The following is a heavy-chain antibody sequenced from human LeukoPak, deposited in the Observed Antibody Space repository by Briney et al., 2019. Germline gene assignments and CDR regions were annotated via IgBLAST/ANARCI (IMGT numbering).Heavy chain of an antibody. CDR1: GYTLTELS. CDR3: ATVRSGSYYGEYFQH. CDR2: FDPEDGET. J-gene: IGHJ1*01. V-gene: IGHV1-24*01. Sequence: ASVKVSCKVSGYTLTELSMHWVRQAPGKGLEWMGGFDPEDGETIYAQKFQGGVTMTEDTSTDTAYMELSSLRSEDTAVYYCATVRSGSYYGEYFQHWGQGTLVTVSS. D-gene: IGHD1-26*01.